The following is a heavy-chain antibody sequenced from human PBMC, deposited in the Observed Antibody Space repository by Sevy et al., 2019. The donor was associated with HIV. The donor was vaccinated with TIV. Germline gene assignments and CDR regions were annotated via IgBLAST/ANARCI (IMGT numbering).Heavy chain of an antibody. J-gene: IGHJ4*02. Sequence: SETLSLTCAVYGGSFSGYYWSWIRQPPGKGLEWIGEINHSGSTNYNPSLKSRVTISLDTSKNQFSLKLGSVTAADTAVYYCATFKGDCSSTSCYRFFDYWGQGTLVTVSS. V-gene: IGHV4-34*01. CDR2: INHSGST. D-gene: IGHD2-2*01. CDR3: ATFKGDCSSTSCYRFFDY. CDR1: GGSFSGYY.